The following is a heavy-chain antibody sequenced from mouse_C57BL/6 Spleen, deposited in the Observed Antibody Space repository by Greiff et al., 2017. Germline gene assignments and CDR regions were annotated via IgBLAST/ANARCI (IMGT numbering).Heavy chain of an antibody. Sequence: DVQLVESGGGLVKPGGSLKLSCAASGFTFSSYTMSWVRQTPEKRLEWVATISGGGGNTYYPDSVKGRFTISRDNAKNTLYLQMSSLRSEDTALYYCARHRGQPYYYAMDYWGQGTSVTVSS. J-gene: IGHJ4*01. CDR2: ISGGGGNT. D-gene: IGHD3-3*01. CDR1: GFTFSSYT. CDR3: ARHRGQPYYYAMDY. V-gene: IGHV5-9*01.